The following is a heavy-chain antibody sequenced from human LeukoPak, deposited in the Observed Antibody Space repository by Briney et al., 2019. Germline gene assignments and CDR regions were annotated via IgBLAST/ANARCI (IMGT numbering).Heavy chain of an antibody. V-gene: IGHV1-8*01. J-gene: IGHJ5*02. CDR2: MNPNSGNT. CDR3: ARCWVRGVIRLYNWFDP. CDR1: GYTFTSYD. Sequence: GASVKVSCKASGYTFTSYDINWVRQATGQGLEWMGWMNPNSGNTGYAQKFQGRVTMTRNTSISTAYMELSSLRSEDTAVYYCARCWVRGVIRLYNWFDPWGQGTLVTVSS. D-gene: IGHD3-10*01.